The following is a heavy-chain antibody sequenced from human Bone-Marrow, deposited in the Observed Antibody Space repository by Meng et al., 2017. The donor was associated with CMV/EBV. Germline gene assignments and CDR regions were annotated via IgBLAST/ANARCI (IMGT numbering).Heavy chain of an antibody. Sequence: GGSLRLSCAASRFTFSGYNMNWVRQAPGKGLEWVSSISSSSSYIYYADSVKGRFTISRDNAKNSLYLQMTSLRAEDTAVYYCARDQMVRNCTSGICYNYYYGLDVWGQGTTVTVSS. J-gene: IGHJ6*02. D-gene: IGHD2-2*02. CDR1: RFTFSGYN. CDR2: ISSSSSYI. V-gene: IGHV3-21*01. CDR3: ARDQMVRNCTSGICYNYYYGLDV.